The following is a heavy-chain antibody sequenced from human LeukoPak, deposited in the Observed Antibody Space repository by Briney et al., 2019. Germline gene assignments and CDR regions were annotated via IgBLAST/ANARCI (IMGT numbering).Heavy chain of an antibody. J-gene: IGHJ4*02. CDR3: ATDGFPRTKMLGIIRLNLAHHC. Sequence: ASVKVSCKVSGYTLTELSMHWVRQAPGKGLEWMGGFDPEDGETIYAQKFQGRVTMTEDTSTDTAYMELSSLRSEDTAVYYCATDGFPRTKMLGIIRLNLAHHCWGQGTLVTVSS. V-gene: IGHV1-24*01. D-gene: IGHD1-14*01. CDR1: GYTLTELS. CDR2: FDPEDGET.